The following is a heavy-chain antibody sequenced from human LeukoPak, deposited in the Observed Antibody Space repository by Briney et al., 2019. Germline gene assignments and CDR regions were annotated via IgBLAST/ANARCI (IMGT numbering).Heavy chain of an antibody. D-gene: IGHD6-13*01. Sequence: GESLRLSCAASGFTFSSYWMHWVRQAPGKGLVWVSRINSDGSSTSYADSVKGRFTISRDNAKNTLYLQMNSLRAEDTAVYYCAIIAAAGTNFDYWGQGTLVTVSS. V-gene: IGHV3-74*01. CDR2: INSDGSST. CDR1: GFTFSSYW. J-gene: IGHJ4*02. CDR3: AIIAAAGTNFDY.